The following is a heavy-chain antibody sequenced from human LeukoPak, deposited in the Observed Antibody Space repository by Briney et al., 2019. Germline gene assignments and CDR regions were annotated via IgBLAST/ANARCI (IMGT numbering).Heavy chain of an antibody. J-gene: IGHJ4*02. D-gene: IGHD6-13*01. V-gene: IGHV1-58*02. CDR3: AAGAAAGYFDY. CDR1: GFTFSTSA. CDR2: IVLGSGNA. Sequence: GTSVKVSCEASGFTFSTSAMQWVRQARGQRLEWIGWIVLGSGNAKYAQNFQERATTTRDMSKSIAYMELSSLRSEDTAVYFCAAGAAAGYFDYWGQGSLVTVSS.